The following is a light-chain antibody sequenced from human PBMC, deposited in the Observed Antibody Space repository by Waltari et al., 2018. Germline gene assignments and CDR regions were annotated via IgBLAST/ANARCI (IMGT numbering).Light chain of an antibody. V-gene: IGLV2-14*03. CDR2: DVF. Sequence: QSALTQPAPVSASPGQSITISCPGTSDDLGGSHFFSWYQHHPGKAPKLFIYDVFKRPSGVYNRFSGSKSLNTASLSISGLQAEDEGVYYCSAYTSWSTVIFGGGTKLAVL. CDR3: SAYTSWSTVI. J-gene: IGLJ2*01. CDR1: SDDLGGSHF.